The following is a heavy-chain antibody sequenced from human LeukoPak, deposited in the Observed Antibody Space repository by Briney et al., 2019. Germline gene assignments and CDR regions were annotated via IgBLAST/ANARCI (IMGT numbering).Heavy chain of an antibody. D-gene: IGHD3-10*01. CDR2: VYYTGST. J-gene: IGHJ4*02. V-gene: IGHV4-39*07. Sequence: SGTLSLTCTVSGGSISSNSYYWGWIRQPPGKGLEWVGTVYYTGSTYYNPSLKSRVTISVDTSKNQFSLKLNSVTAADTAVYYCARLVRGIYDYFDYWGQGTLVTVSS. CDR3: ARLVRGIYDYFDY. CDR1: GGSISSNSYY.